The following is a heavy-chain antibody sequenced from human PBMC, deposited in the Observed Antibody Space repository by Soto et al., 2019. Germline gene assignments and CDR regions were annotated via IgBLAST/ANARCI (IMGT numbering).Heavy chain of an antibody. CDR2: IIPMSDTT. D-gene: IGHD2-2*01. J-gene: IGHJ6*02. Sequence: QVQLVQSGAEVKKPGSSVKVSCKASGGTFSSYAISWVRQAPGQGLEWMGGIIPMSDTTNYAQRFQGRVTITADESTSTAFMELSSLRSEDTAVYYCARSQGSSTSLDIYYYFYYGMDVWGQGTTVTVSS. V-gene: IGHV1-69*01. CDR3: ARSQGSSTSLDIYYYFYYGMDV. CDR1: GGTFSSYA.